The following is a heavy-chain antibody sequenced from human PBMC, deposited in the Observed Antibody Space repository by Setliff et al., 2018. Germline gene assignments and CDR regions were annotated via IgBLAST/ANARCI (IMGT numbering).Heavy chain of an antibody. CDR1: GGSISSSSYY. Sequence: SETLSLTCTVSGGSISSSSYYWGWIRQPPGKGLEWIGSIFYSGSTYYNPSLKSRVTISVDTSKNQFSLKLSSVTAADTAVYYCVRPSKYYDILTGYYHNWFDPWGQGTLVTVSS. CDR2: IFYSGST. J-gene: IGHJ5*02. D-gene: IGHD3-9*01. V-gene: IGHV4-39*01. CDR3: VRPSKYYDILTGYYHNWFDP.